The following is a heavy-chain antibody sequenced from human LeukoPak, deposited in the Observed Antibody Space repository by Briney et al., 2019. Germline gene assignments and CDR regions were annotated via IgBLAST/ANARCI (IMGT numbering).Heavy chain of an antibody. J-gene: IGHJ4*02. Sequence: GALSLSFAASGFTVSSNYMSWVRPAPGKGLEWVSVIYSGGSTYYAHSVKGRFTISRDNSKNTLYLQMNSLRAEDTAVYYCARRGYCSSTSCYNEDYWGQGTLVTVSS. V-gene: IGHV3-53*01. D-gene: IGHD2-2*01. CDR1: GFTVSSNY. CDR3: ARRGYCSSTSCYNEDY. CDR2: IYSGGST.